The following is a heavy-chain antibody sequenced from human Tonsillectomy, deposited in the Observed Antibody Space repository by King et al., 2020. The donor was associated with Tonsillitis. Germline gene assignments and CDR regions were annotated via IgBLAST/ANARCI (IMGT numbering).Heavy chain of an antibody. CDR1: GFSFSTYA. Sequence: VQLVESGGDLVQPGWSLRLSCTASGFSFSTYAMTWVRQPPGKGLEWVSSIRGSGDITDYADSVKGRFTISRDNSKNTLFLQMNSLRAEDTAVYYCAKVRSHWGQGTLVTVSS. CDR3: AKVRSH. CDR2: IRGSGDIT. V-gene: IGHV3-23*04. J-gene: IGHJ4*02. D-gene: IGHD3-10*01.